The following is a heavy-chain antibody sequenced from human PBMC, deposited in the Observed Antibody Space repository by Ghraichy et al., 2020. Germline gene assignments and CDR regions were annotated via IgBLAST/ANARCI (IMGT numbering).Heavy chain of an antibody. CDR3: ARETEQQLGNWFDP. J-gene: IGHJ5*02. V-gene: IGHV4-59*01. CDR1: GGSISSYC. CDR2: ICYSGNS. Sequence: ESLNISCIVSGGSISSYCWSWIRQPPGQGLEWIGYICYSGNSNYNPSLRSRVTISLDTSKDQFSLTLRSVTAADTAMYYCARETEQQLGNWFDPWGQGTLVTVSS. D-gene: IGHD6-13*01.